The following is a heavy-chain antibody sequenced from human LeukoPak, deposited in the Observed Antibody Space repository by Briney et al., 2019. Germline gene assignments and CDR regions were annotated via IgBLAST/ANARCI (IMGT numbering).Heavy chain of an antibody. CDR3: ARVGDFWSGYLH. CDR2: ISSNGGST. CDR1: GFTFSSYA. J-gene: IGHJ4*02. Sequence: GGSLRLSCAASGFTFSSYAMHWVRQAPGKGLEYVSAISSNGGSTYYANSVKGRFTISRDNSKNTLYRQMGSLRAEDMAVYYCARVGDFWSGYLHWGQGTLVTVSS. D-gene: IGHD3-3*01. V-gene: IGHV3-64*01.